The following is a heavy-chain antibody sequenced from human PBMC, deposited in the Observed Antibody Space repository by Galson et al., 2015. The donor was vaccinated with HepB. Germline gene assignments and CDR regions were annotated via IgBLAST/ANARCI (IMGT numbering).Heavy chain of an antibody. CDR3: ARDIPSPYCSSLSCYADNWFDP. D-gene: IGHD2-2*01. V-gene: IGHV1-69*13. CDR1: GGIFSNYI. J-gene: IGHJ5*02. Sequence: SVKVSCKASGGIFSNYIFSWVRQAPGQGLEWMGGIIPMFRTPNYAQKFQDRVTISADESTSTVYMELRSLRSEDTAVYYCARDIPSPYCSSLSCYADNWFDPWGQGTLVTVSS. CDR2: IIPMFRTP.